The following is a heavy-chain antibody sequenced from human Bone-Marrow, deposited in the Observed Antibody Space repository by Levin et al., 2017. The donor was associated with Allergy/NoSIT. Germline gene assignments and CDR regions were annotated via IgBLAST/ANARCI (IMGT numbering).Heavy chain of an antibody. V-gene: IGHV1-3*01. J-gene: IGHJ4*02. CDR1: GYTFTRNA. CDR3: ARRYDRGWYFDF. CDR2: IHPGDGGT. D-gene: IGHD6-19*01. Sequence: GASVKVSCKASGYTFTRNAIYWVRQAPGHGLEWMGGIHPGDGGTKYYQNFRDRVTFSTDTSATTVYMELSSLRSEDTAVYYCARRYDRGWYFDFWGQGTLVTVSS.